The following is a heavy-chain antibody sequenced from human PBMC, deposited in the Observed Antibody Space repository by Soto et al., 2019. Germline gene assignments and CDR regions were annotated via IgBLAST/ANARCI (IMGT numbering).Heavy chain of an antibody. CDR3: TRADVTVALSVFDP. CDR2: ISYDGTDE. J-gene: IGHJ5*02. Sequence: GGSLRLSCAASGFSFSSYGMHWVRQAPGKGLEWVAMISYDGTDEYYADSVKGRFIISRDNSNYMLYLQMNGLSAEDTAVYYCTRADVTVALSVFDPWGQGTLVTVSS. CDR1: GFSFSSYG. D-gene: IGHD4-17*01. V-gene: IGHV3-30*03.